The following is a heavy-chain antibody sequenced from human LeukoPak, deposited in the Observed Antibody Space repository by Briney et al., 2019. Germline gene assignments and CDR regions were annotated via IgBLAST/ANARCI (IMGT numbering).Heavy chain of an antibody. D-gene: IGHD2-21*01. CDR3: ARHLSVSATSPLQH. J-gene: IGHJ1*01. V-gene: IGHV3-23*01. CDR1: GFTFSSYA. Sequence: GGSLRISCAASGFTFSSYAMSWDRQVPGKGMDWVSAISGSGGSTYYADSVKGRFTIARDNAKNTLYLQMNSLRIEDTSLYYCARHLSVSATSPLQHWGQGTLVTVSS. CDR2: ISGSGGST.